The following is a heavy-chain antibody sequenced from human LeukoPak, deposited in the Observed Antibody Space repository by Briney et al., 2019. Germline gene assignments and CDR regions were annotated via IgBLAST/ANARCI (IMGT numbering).Heavy chain of an antibody. Sequence: ASVKVSCKASGYTFTGYYMHWVRQAPGQGLEWMGWINPNSGGTNYAQKFQGRVTMTRDTSISTAYMELSRLRSDDTAVYYCARDLVPDIVVVPAAPGLMDVWGKGTTVTVSS. CDR1: GYTFTGYY. CDR2: INPNSGGT. V-gene: IGHV1-2*02. J-gene: IGHJ6*03. D-gene: IGHD2-2*01. CDR3: ARDLVPDIVVVPAAPGLMDV.